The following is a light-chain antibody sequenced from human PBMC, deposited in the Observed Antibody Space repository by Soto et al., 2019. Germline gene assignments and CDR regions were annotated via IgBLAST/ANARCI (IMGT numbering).Light chain of an antibody. J-gene: IGLJ1*01. CDR2: ASS. V-gene: IGLV2-14*01. CDR1: SSDVGSYNY. CDR3: SSYTSGSTLNV. Sequence: ALTQPASVSGSPGQSITISCTGTSSDVGSYNYVSWYQHHPGKAPRLMIYASSNRPSGVSHRFSGSRSGNTASLTISGLQAEDEADYYCSSYTSGSTLNVFGTGTKVTVL.